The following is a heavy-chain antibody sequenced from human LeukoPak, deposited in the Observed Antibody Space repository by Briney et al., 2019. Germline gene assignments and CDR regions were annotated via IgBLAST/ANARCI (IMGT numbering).Heavy chain of an antibody. CDR3: ARSYCSSTSCYFVHYYYYGMDV. D-gene: IGHD2-2*01. J-gene: IGHJ6*02. CDR1: GYTFTSYY. CDR2: INPSGGST. V-gene: IGHV1-46*01. Sequence: ASVKVSCKASGYTFTSYYMHWVRQAPGQGLEWMGIINPSGGSTSYAQKFQGRVTMTRDTSTSTVYMELSSLRSEDTAVYYCARSYCSSTSCYFVHYYYYGMDVWGQGTTVTVSS.